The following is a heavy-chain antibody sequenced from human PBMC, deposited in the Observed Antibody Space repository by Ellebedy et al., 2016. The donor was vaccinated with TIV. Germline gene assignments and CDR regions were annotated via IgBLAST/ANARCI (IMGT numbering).Heavy chain of an antibody. CDR3: ARLSRVYDSSGYNWFDP. CDR1: GYTFTTYA. D-gene: IGHD3-22*01. J-gene: IGHJ5*02. CDR2: INAGNGNT. V-gene: IGHV1-3*01. Sequence: AASVKVSCKASGYTFTTYAMHWVRQAPGQRLEWMGWINAGNGNTKYSQKFQGRVTITRDTYASTAYMELSSLRSEDTAVYYCARLSRVYDSSGYNWFDPWGQGTLVTVSS.